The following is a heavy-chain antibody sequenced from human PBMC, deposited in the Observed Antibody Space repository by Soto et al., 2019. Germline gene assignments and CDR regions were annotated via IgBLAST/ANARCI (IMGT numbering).Heavy chain of an antibody. J-gene: IGHJ4*02. CDR1: GFTLSGND. D-gene: IGHD6-6*01. Sequence: QVQLVESGGGVVQPGRYLRLSCAASGFTLSGNDMHWVRQAPGKEPEWVAVMSYDGSHQYYADSVKGRVTISRDTSKSTLYLQMNSLRTEDTAVYYCAKGGWYTSSSPSDCWGQGTLVTVSS. V-gene: IGHV3-30*18. CDR3: AKGGWYTSSSPSDC. CDR2: MSYDGSHQ.